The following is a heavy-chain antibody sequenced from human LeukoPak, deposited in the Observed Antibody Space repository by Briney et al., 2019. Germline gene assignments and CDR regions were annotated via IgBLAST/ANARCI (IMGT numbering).Heavy chain of an antibody. Sequence: GGSLRLSCAASGFIFSTNDMSWVRQAPGKGLEWVSIIYSGGSTYYADSVKGRFTISRDNSKNTLYLQISSLRAEDTAVYYCVRDGLERSLGGDYWGQGTLVTVSS. D-gene: IGHD1-1*01. CDR3: VRDGLERSLGGDY. J-gene: IGHJ4*02. CDR2: IYSGGST. V-gene: IGHV3-66*01. CDR1: GFIFSTND.